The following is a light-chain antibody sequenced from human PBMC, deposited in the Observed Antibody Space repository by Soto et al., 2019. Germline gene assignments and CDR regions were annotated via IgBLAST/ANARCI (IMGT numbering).Light chain of an antibody. CDR3: QQRSRWPIT. Sequence: EIVLTQSPATLSLSPGQRATLSCRAGQNINIYLAWYQQKPGQAPRLLIHDASNRATGIPVRFSGSGSGTDFTLTINSLEPEDFAVYYCQQRSRWPITFGQGTRLEIK. CDR2: DAS. CDR1: QNINIY. V-gene: IGKV3-11*01. J-gene: IGKJ5*01.